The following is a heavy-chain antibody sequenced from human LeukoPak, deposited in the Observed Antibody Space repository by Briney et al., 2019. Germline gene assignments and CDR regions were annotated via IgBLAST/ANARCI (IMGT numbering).Heavy chain of an antibody. J-gene: IGHJ4*02. Sequence: GVSLRLSCAASGFTFSSYTVAWVRQAPGKGLEWRSGISGRGGITYYADSVKGRFTISRDDSKDTLYLQMNSLRPEDTAKYFCAKDFVHFDSRGYYFDYWGRGTVVTVSS. CDR1: GFTFSSYT. CDR3: AKDFVHFDSRGYYFDY. D-gene: IGHD3-9*01. CDR2: ISGRGGIT. V-gene: IGHV3-23*01.